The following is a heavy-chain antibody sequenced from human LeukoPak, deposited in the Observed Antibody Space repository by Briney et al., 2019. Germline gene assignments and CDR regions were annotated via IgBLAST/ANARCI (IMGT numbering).Heavy chain of an antibody. CDR1: GFTFSSYS. Sequence: PGGSLRLSCAASGFTFSSYSTNWVRQAPGKGLEWVSSISSSSSYIYYADSVKGRFTISRDNAKNSLYLQMNSLRAEDTAVYYCARDRGTVFDYWGQGTLVTVSS. J-gene: IGHJ4*02. CDR2: ISSSSSYI. D-gene: IGHD1-1*01. CDR3: ARDRGTVFDY. V-gene: IGHV3-21*01.